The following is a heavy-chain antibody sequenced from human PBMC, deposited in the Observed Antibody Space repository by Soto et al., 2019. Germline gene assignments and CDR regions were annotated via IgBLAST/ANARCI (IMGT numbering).Heavy chain of an antibody. CDR1: GFTFSSYG. Sequence: GGSLRLSCAASGFTFSSYGMHWVRQAPGKGLEWVAVIWYDGSNKYYADSVKGRFTISRDNSKNTLYLQMNSLRAEDTAVYYCASPPGLHRSYYYYYYMDVWGKGTTVTVSS. CDR3: ASPPGLHRSYYYYYYMDV. V-gene: IGHV3-33*01. CDR2: IWYDGSNK. D-gene: IGHD2-15*01. J-gene: IGHJ6*03.